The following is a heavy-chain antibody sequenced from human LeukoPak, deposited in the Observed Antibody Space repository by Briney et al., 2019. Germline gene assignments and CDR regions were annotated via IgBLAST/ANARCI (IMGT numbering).Heavy chain of an antibody. Sequence: SETLSLTCAVYGGSFSGYYWSWIRQPPGKGLEWIGEINHSGSTNYNPSLKSRVTISVDTSKNQFSLKLSSVTAADTAVYYCARGPHVYSYGYGWGQGTLVTVSS. CDR2: INHSGST. J-gene: IGHJ4*02. CDR1: GGSFSGYY. V-gene: IGHV4-34*01. CDR3: ARGPHVYSYGYG. D-gene: IGHD5-18*01.